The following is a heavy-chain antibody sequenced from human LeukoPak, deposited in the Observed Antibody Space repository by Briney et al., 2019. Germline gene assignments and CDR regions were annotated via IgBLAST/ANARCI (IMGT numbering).Heavy chain of an antibody. J-gene: IGHJ4*02. V-gene: IGHV4-4*02. CDR1: GGSISSSNW. Sequence: SGTLSLTCAVSGGSISSSNWWSWVRQPPGKGLEWIGEIYHSGSTNYNPSLKSRVTISVDKSKNQFSLKLNSVTPEDTAVYYCARDHSSGWYPFDYWGQGTLVTVSS. CDR3: ARDHSSGWYPFDY. CDR2: IYHSGST. D-gene: IGHD6-19*01.